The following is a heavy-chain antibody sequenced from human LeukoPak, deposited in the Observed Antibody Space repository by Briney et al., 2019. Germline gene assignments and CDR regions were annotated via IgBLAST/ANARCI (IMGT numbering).Heavy chain of an antibody. J-gene: IGHJ4*02. Sequence: GGSLRLSCAASGLTFSDAWMSWVRQAPGKGLEWVSSISMSSTYIYYADSVKGRFTISRDNAKNSLYLQMDSLRDEDTAVYYCTRAPYSSGWYTVDFWGQGTLVTVSS. CDR3: TRAPYSSGWYTVDF. CDR2: ISMSSTYI. CDR1: GLTFSDAW. V-gene: IGHV3-21*01. D-gene: IGHD6-19*01.